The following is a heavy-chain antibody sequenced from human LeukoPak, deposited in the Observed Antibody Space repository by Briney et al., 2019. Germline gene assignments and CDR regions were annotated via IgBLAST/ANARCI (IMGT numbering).Heavy chain of an antibody. CDR3: ARSQTTGFGESIHY. J-gene: IGHJ4*02. CDR1: GYTFTSYY. V-gene: IGHV1-46*01. Sequence: ASVKVSCKASGYTFTSYYMHWVRQAPGQGLEWMGIINPSGGSTSYAQKFQGRVTMTRDMSTSTLYMELRSLRSDDTAVYYCARSQTTGFGESIHYWGQGTLVTVSS. D-gene: IGHD3-10*01. CDR2: INPSGGST.